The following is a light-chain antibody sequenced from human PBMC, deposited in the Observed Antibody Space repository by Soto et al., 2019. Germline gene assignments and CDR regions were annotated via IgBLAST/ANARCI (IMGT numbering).Light chain of an antibody. CDR3: QQYFSTPWT. V-gene: IGKV4-1*01. CDR2: WPS. CDR1: QSLFYSTNSKDY. J-gene: IGKJ1*01. Sequence: DIVMTQSPESLAVSLGERATINCKASQSLFYSTNSKDYLAWYQQKPGQPPRLLIYWPSTREPGVPDRFSGSGSGLDFTRTVSSLQAEDVAIYYCQQYFSTPWTFGQGTKVELK.